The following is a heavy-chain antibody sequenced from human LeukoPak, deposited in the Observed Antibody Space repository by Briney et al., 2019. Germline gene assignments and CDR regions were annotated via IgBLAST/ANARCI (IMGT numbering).Heavy chain of an antibody. V-gene: IGHV3-74*01. CDR3: AKDHYYYYYYMDV. CDR1: EFVFSNYW. Sequence: GGSLRLSCAASEFVFSNYWMHWVRQAPGEGLVWVSRIDSDGSPTTYADPVEGRFTISRDNAKNTLYLQMNSLRAEDTAVYYCAKDHYYYYYYMDVWGKGTTVTVSS. J-gene: IGHJ6*03. CDR2: IDSDGSPT.